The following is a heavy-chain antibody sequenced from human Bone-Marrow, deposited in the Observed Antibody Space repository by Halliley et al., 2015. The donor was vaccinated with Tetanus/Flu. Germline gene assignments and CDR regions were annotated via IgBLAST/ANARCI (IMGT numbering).Heavy chain of an antibody. Sequence: TLSLTCTVSGGSIGSFYWSWIRQPPGKGLEWIAYIYYSGSINYNPSLKSRVTISADMSKNQISLKLSSVTAADTAVYYCARDRGFDRGGFDPWGQGTLVTVSS. V-gene: IGHV4-59*01. CDR2: IYYSGSI. CDR3: ARDRGFDRGGFDP. J-gene: IGHJ5*02. D-gene: IGHD3-16*01. CDR1: GGSIGSFY.